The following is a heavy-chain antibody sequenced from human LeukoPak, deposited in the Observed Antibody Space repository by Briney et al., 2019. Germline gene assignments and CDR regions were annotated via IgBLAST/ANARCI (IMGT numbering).Heavy chain of an antibody. CDR3: ARAFPRAPPPSQPAARNFVDY. D-gene: IGHD6-13*01. CDR2: INHSGST. Sequence: SQTPSLTCSVSGDSISSGSYYWSWIRQPPGKGLEWIGEINHSGSTNYNPSLKSRVTISVDTSKNQFSLKLSSVTAADTAVYYCARAFPRAPPPSQPAARNFVDYWGQGTLVTVSS. V-gene: IGHV4-39*07. CDR1: GDSISSGSYY. J-gene: IGHJ4*02.